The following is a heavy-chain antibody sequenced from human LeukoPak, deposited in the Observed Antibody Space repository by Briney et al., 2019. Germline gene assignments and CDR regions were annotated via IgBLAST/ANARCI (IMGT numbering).Heavy chain of an antibody. CDR3: AREWGQTHYFDY. Sequence: ASVKVSCKASGYTVTGHYMHWVRQAPGQGLEWMGWINPNSGGTSYAQKFQGRVTMTRDTSISTAYMELSRLRSDDTAVYYCAREWGQTHYFDYWGQGTLVTVSS. CDR1: GYTVTGHY. J-gene: IGHJ4*02. D-gene: IGHD7-27*01. V-gene: IGHV1-2*02. CDR2: INPNSGGT.